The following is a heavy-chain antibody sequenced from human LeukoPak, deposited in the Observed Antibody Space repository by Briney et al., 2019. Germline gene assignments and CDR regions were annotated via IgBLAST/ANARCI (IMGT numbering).Heavy chain of an antibody. CDR1: GGSISGYY. V-gene: IGHV4-4*07. D-gene: IGHD5-18*01. Sequence: SETLSLTCTVSGGSISGYYWNWIRQPAGKGLEWIGRIYTSGNTNYNPSLKSRVTMSVDTSKNQFFLKLFSVTAADTAVYCCARDLGGYNYGYSFDFWGQGTLVTVSS. J-gene: IGHJ4*02. CDR3: ARDLGGYNYGYSFDF. CDR2: IYTSGNT.